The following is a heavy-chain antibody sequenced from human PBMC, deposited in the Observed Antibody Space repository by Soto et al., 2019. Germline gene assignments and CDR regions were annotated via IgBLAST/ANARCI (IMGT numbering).Heavy chain of an antibody. V-gene: IGHV3-33*01. CDR2: IWYDGSNK. CDR3: ARELYSSYYYGMDV. Sequence: GGSLRLSCAASGFTFSSYGMHWVRQAPGKGLEWVAVIWYDGSNKYYADSVKGRFTISRDNSKNTLYLQMNSLRAEDTAAYYCARELYSSYYYGMDVWGQGTTVTVSS. D-gene: IGHD6-13*01. CDR1: GFTFSSYG. J-gene: IGHJ6*02.